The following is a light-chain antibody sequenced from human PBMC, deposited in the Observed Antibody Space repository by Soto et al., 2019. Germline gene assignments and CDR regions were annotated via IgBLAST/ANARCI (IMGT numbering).Light chain of an antibody. V-gene: IGKV1-5*01. CDR2: DVS. Sequence: DIQMTQSPSTLSASVGDRVTITCRASQSITHWLAWYQQKPEKAPKLLVYDVSSLETGVPSRFSGSGSGTEFSLTISSLEPDDFATYYCQQYNSYSPLTFGPGTKVDVK. CDR3: QQYNSYSPLT. CDR1: QSITHW. J-gene: IGKJ3*01.